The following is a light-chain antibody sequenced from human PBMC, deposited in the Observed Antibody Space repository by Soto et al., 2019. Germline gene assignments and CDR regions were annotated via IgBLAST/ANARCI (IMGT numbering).Light chain of an antibody. CDR1: SSNIGAGYD. V-gene: IGLV1-40*01. Sequence: SVLTQPPSVSGAPGQRVPISCTGSSSNIGAGYDVHWYQQLPGTAPKLLIYGNSNRPSGVPDRFSGSKSGTSASLAITGLQAEDEADYYCQSYDSSLSGPVVFGGGTKVTVL. CDR3: QSYDSSLSGPVV. J-gene: IGLJ2*01. CDR2: GNS.